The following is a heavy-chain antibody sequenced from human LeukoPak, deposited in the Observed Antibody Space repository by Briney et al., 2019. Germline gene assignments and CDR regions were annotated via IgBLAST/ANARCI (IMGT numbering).Heavy chain of an antibody. D-gene: IGHD6-6*01. CDR3: ARDAKAYSSSHDY. J-gene: IGHJ4*02. CDR2: ITSSSSYM. CDR1: GFTFSSYS. V-gene: IGHV3-21*01. Sequence: GGSLRLPCAASGFTFSSYSMNWVRQAPGKGLESVSSITSSSSYMYYADSVKGRFTISRDNAKNSLYLQMNSLRAEDTAVYYCARDAKAYSSSHDYWGQGTLVTVSS.